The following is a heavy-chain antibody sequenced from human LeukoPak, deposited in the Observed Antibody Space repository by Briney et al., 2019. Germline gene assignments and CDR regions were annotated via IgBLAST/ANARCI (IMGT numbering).Heavy chain of an antibody. D-gene: IGHD6-19*01. V-gene: IGHV4-59*01. J-gene: IGHJ3*02. CDR1: GGSISSYY. Sequence: PSDTLSLTCTVSGGSISSYYWSWIRQPPGKGLEWIGYIYYSGSTNYNPSLKSRVTISVDTSKNQFSLKLSSVTAADTAVYYCARDLARYSSGWYGLDAFDIWGQGTMVTVSS. CDR3: ARDLARYSSGWYGLDAFDI. CDR2: IYYSGST.